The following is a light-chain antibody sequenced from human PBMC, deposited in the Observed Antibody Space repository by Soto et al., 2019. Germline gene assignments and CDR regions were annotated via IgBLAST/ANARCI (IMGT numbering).Light chain of an antibody. CDR2: GNS. V-gene: IGLV1-40*01. CDR3: QFYDSSLSAL. Sequence: QSVLTQPPSVSGAPGQRGTISFTGSSSNIGAGYDVHWYQQLPGTAPKLLIYGNSNRPSGVPDRFSGSKSGTSASLAITGLQAEDEADYYCQFYDSSLSALFGGGTKLTVL. CDR1: SSNIGAGYD. J-gene: IGLJ3*02.